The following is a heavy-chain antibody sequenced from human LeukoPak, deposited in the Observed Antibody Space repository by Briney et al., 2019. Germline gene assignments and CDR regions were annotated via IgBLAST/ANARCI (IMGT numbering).Heavy chain of an antibody. Sequence: GGSLRLSCAASGFTFSSYAMSWVRQAPGKGLEWVSAIGGSGSTTYYADSVKGRFTISRDNSKNTLYLQMNSLRAEDTAVYYCAELGITMIGGVWGKGTTVTISS. CDR1: GFTFSSYA. D-gene: IGHD3-10*02. V-gene: IGHV3-23*01. J-gene: IGHJ6*04. CDR2: IGGSGSTT. CDR3: AELGITMIGGV.